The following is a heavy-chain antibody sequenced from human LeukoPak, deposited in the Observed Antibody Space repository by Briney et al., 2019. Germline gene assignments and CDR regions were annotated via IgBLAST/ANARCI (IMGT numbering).Heavy chain of an antibody. CDR1: GGSISSYY. Sequence: SETLSLTCTVSGGSISSYYWNWIRQPAGKGLEWIGHVYPSGSTNSNPSLQSRVTMSVDTSKNQFSLKLTSVTAADTAVYFCARGHNCGWRNFDYWGQGTLVTVSS. J-gene: IGHJ4*02. D-gene: IGHD6-19*01. CDR3: ARGHNCGWRNFDY. CDR2: VYPSGST. V-gene: IGHV4-4*07.